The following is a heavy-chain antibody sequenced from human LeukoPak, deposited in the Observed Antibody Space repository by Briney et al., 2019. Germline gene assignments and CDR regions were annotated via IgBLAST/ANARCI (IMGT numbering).Heavy chain of an antibody. CDR1: GGSVSSSDYY. D-gene: IGHD2-2*01. V-gene: IGHV4-39*01. CDR3: ARLLIYCSSTSCHFDY. J-gene: IGHJ4*02. CDR2: INYSGNT. Sequence: PSETLSLTCTVSGGSVSSSDYYWGWIRQPPGKGLEWIGSINYSGNTYYNPSLKNRVTISVDTSKNQFSLKLSSVTAADTAVYYCARLLIYCSSTSCHFDYWGQGTLVTVSS.